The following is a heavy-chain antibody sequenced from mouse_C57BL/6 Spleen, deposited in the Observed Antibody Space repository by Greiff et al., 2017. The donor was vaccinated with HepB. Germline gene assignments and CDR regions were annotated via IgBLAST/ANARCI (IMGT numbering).Heavy chain of an antibody. D-gene: IGHD4-1*01. CDR3: ARRNWDVHYFDY. CDR1: GYAFSSSW. J-gene: IGHJ2*01. CDR2: IYPGDGDT. V-gene: IGHV1-82*01. Sequence: VKVVESGPELVKPGASVKISCKASGYAFSSSWMNWVKQRPGKGLEWIGRIYPGDGDTNYNGKFKGKATLTADKSSSTAYMQLSSLTSEDSAVYFCARRNWDVHYFDYWGQGTTLTVSS.